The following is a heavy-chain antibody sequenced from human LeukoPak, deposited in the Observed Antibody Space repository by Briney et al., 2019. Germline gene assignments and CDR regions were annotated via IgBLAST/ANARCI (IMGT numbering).Heavy chain of an antibody. V-gene: IGHV3-30*02. Sequence: GGSLRLSCAASGFTFSSYGMHWVRQAPGKGLEWVAFIRYDGSNKYYADSVKGRFTISRDNSKNTLYLQMNSLRAEDTAVYYCAKDLGDYGDYDFGCYFDLWGRGTLVTGSS. CDR2: IRYDGSNK. CDR1: GFTFSSYG. J-gene: IGHJ2*01. D-gene: IGHD4-17*01. CDR3: AKDLGDYGDYDFGCYFDL.